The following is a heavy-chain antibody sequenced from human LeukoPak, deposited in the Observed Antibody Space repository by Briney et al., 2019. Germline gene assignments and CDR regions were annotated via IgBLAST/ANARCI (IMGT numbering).Heavy chain of an antibody. CDR1: GGSFSGYY. CDR2: INHSGST. Sequence: SETLSFTCAVYGGSFSGYYWSWIRQPPGKGLEWIGEINHSGSTNYNPSLKSRVTISVDTSKNQFSLKLSSVTAADTAVYYCARAYGSGSYWGQGTLVTVSS. CDR3: ARAYGSGSY. J-gene: IGHJ4*02. D-gene: IGHD3-10*01. V-gene: IGHV4-34*01.